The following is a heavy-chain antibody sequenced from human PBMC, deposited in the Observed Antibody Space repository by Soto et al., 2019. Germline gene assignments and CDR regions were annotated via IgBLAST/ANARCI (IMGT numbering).Heavy chain of an antibody. CDR2: ISGSGGST. Sequence: EVQLLESGGGLVQPGXSXXXXXXXXXXXXXXXXMSWVRQAPGKGLEWVSAISGSGGSTYYADSVKGRFTISRDNSKNTLYLQMNSLRAEDTAVYYCAKGDIVATIGPLDYWGQGTLVTVSS. D-gene: IGHD5-12*01. CDR1: XXXXXXXX. CDR3: AKGDIVATIGPLDY. V-gene: IGHV3-23*01. J-gene: IGHJ4*02.